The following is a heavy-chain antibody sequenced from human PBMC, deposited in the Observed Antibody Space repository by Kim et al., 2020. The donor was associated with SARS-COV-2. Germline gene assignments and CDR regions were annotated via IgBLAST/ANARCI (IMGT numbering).Heavy chain of an antibody. V-gene: IGHV3-23*01. CDR1: GFTFSSYA. CDR3: AKDEYDILTGYLNWFDP. Sequence: GGSLRLSCAASGFTFSSYAMSWVRQAPGKGLEWVSAISGSGGSTYYADSVKGRFTISRDNSKNTLYLQMNSLRAEDTAVYYCAKDEYDILTGYLNWFDPWGQGTLVTVSS. D-gene: IGHD3-9*01. CDR2: ISGSGGST. J-gene: IGHJ5*02.